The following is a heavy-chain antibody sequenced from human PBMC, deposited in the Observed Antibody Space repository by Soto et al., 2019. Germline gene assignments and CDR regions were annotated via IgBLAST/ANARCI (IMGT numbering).Heavy chain of an antibody. J-gene: IGHJ5*02. CDR2: TYYRSKWYN. CDR3: ARVNYYGSGSSRVRFDP. CDR1: GDSVSSNSAA. D-gene: IGHD3-10*01. Sequence: PSQTLSLTCAISGDSVSSNSAAWNWIRQSPSRGLEWLGRTYYRSKWYNDYAVSVRSRITINPDTSKNQFSLQLNSVTPEDTAVYYCARVNYYGSGSSRVRFDPWGQGTLVTVSS. V-gene: IGHV6-1*01.